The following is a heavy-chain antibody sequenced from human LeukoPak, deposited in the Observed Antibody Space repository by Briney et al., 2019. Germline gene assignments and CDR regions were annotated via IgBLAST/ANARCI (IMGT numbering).Heavy chain of an antibody. Sequence: GGSLRLSCAASGFTVSSNYMSWVRQAPGKGLEWVSVIYSGGSTYYADSVKGRFTISRDNSKNTLYLQMNSLRAEDTAVYYCATRLFLNYYDSSGYYYFGQGTLVTVSS. J-gene: IGHJ4*02. CDR2: IYSGGST. V-gene: IGHV3-66*01. CDR3: ATRLFLNYYDSSGYYY. D-gene: IGHD3-22*01. CDR1: GFTVSSNY.